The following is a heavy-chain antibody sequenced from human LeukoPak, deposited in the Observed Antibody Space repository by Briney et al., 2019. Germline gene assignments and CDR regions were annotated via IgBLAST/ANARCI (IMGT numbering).Heavy chain of an antibody. Sequence: GGSLRLSCAASGFTFSSYEMNWVRQAPGKGLEWVSSISSSSSYIYYADSVKGRFTISRDNAKNSLYLQMNSLRAEDTAVYYCARSAFGGVINYWGQGTLVTVSS. CDR3: ARSAFGGVINY. D-gene: IGHD3-16*02. V-gene: IGHV3-21*01. CDR1: GFTFSSYE. CDR2: ISSSSSYI. J-gene: IGHJ4*02.